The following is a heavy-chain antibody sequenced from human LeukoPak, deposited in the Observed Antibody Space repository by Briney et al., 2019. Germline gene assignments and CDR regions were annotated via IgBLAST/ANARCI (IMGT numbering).Heavy chain of an antibody. Sequence: SETLSLTCSVSNGSISSSRYFWGWIRQPPGKGLEWIGSIDYSGSSYYNSSLKSRVTISVDTSKNHFSLDLSSVTAADTAVYYCARDRSSSWYKDFDYWGQGTLVTVSS. CDR1: NGSISSSRYF. J-gene: IGHJ4*02. CDR2: IDYSGSS. V-gene: IGHV4-39*07. D-gene: IGHD6-13*01. CDR3: ARDRSSSWYKDFDY.